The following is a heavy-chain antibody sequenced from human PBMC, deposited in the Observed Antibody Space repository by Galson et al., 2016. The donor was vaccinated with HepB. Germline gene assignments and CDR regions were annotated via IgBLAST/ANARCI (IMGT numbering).Heavy chain of an antibody. Sequence: SLRLSCAVSGFTFSSYWMSWVRQAPGKGLEWVANIDQDGSGKYYVDSVKGRFSISRDNAKNSLYLQMNSLRADDTAVYYCARLNWAFDYWGQGTLVTVSS. CDR2: IDQDGSGK. V-gene: IGHV3-7*01. CDR1: GFTFSSYW. CDR3: ARLNWAFDY. J-gene: IGHJ4*02. D-gene: IGHD3-16*01.